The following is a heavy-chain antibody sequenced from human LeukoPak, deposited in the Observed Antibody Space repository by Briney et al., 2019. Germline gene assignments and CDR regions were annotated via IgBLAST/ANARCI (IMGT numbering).Heavy chain of an antibody. V-gene: IGHV4-31*03. Sequence: SQTLSLTCTVSGGSVSSGGYYWGWTRQHPGKGLEWIGYIYYSGSTYYNPSLKSRVTISVDTSKNQFSLKLSSVTAADTAVYYCARVGRGQLWSDYWGQGTLVAVSS. CDR1: GGSVSSGGYY. CDR2: IYYSGST. D-gene: IGHD5-18*01. CDR3: ARVGRGQLWSDY. J-gene: IGHJ4*02.